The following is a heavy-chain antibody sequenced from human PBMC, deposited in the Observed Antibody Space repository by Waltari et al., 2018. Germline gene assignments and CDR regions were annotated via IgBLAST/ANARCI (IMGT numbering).Heavy chain of an antibody. J-gene: IGHJ4*02. D-gene: IGHD2-21*02. CDR2: ISSSGFNT. V-gene: IGHV3-23*01. Sequence: EVQLLESGGGLVQPRGSLRLSCEGSGYTFRDFSMSWVRQAPGKGLEWVSSISSSGFNTVYADSVKGRFTISRDNSKNTLYLQMSSLRVEDMAIYYCVKRLTAQVERLDYWGPGTLVTVSS. CDR3: VKRLTAQVERLDY. CDR1: GYTFRDFS.